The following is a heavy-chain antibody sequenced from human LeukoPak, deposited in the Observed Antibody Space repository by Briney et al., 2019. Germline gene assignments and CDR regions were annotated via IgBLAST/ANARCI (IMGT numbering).Heavy chain of an antibody. CDR2: IYYSGTT. CDR3: ATPAGPYGDYDC. CDR1: GGSIRSTSYY. D-gene: IGHD4-17*01. J-gene: IGHJ4*02. V-gene: IGHV4-39*01. Sequence: SETLSLTCTVSGGSIRSTSYYWGWIRQPPGKGLEWIGSIYYSGTTYYNPSLKSRVTISVDTSKNQFSLNLRSMTAADTAVYYCATPAGPYGDYDCWGQGTLVTVSS.